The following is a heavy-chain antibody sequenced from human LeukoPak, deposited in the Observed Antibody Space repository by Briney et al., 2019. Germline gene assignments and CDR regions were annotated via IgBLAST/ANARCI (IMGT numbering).Heavy chain of an antibody. D-gene: IGHD3-10*01. V-gene: IGHV1-8*01. CDR3: ARGLGPLRVRGVYYYYGMDV. Sequence: GASVKVSCKASGYTFTSYDINWVRQATGQGLEWMGWMNPNSGNTGYAQKFQGRVTMTRNTSISTAYMELSSLRSEDTAVYYCARGLGPLRVRGVYYYYGMDVWGQGTTVTVSS. CDR2: MNPNSGNT. J-gene: IGHJ6*02. CDR1: GYTFTSYD.